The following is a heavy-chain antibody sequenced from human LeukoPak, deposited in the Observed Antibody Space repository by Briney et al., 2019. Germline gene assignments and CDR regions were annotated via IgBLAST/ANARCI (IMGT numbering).Heavy chain of an antibody. CDR1: GFTFSSYT. CDR3: ARSGSYNYYWYFDL. Sequence: PGGSLRLSCAASGFTFSSYTMNWVRQAPGKGLEWVSSISSSYSYVYYADSVKGRFTISRDDAKNSLYLQMNSLRAEDTAVYYCARSGSYNYYWYFDLWGRGTLVTVSS. J-gene: IGHJ2*01. V-gene: IGHV3-21*01. D-gene: IGHD1-26*01. CDR2: ISSSYSYV.